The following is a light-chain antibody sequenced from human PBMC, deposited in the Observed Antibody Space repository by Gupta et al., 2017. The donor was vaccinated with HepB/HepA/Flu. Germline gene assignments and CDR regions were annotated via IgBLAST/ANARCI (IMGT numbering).Light chain of an antibody. Sequence: EIVLTQSPRTLSLSTGERASLSCKASQNVVTNFLAWYQQRPGQAPRRLIYGASSRATGIPDRFTGSGSGTDFTLTITRLEPEDSAVYYCQQYGTAPVFGGGTKVEIK. V-gene: IGKV3-20*01. CDR1: QNVVTNF. CDR2: GAS. CDR3: QQYGTAPV. J-gene: IGKJ4*01.